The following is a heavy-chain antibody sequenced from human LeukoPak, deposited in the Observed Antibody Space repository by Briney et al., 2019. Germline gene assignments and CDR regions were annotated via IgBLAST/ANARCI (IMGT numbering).Heavy chain of an antibody. CDR1: GFTFDDYG. J-gene: IGHJ4*02. D-gene: IGHD6-6*01. CDR2: INWNGGST. CDR3: ARGLSGYASSLGY. Sequence: GGSLRLSCAASGFTFDDYGLSWVRQAPGKGLEWVSTINWNGGSTGYADSVKGRFTITRDNAKNSLYLQMNSLRAEDTAVYYCARGLSGYASSLGYWGQGTLVTVSS. V-gene: IGHV3-20*04.